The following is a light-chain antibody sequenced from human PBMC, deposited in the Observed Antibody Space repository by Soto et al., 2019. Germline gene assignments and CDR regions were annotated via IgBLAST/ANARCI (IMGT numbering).Light chain of an antibody. CDR3: TSHAGTNNFPYV. Sequence: QSALTQPPSASGSPGQSVTISCTGTSSDVGAYNYVSWYQHRPGKAPKLMIYEVTKRPSGVPDRFSGAKSGNTASLTVSGLQAEDEDDYYCTSHAGTNNFPYVFGTGTKVTVL. J-gene: IGLJ1*01. CDR2: EVT. CDR1: SSDVGAYNY. V-gene: IGLV2-8*01.